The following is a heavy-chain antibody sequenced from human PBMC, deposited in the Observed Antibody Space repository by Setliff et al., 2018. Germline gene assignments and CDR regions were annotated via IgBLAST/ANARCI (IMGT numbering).Heavy chain of an antibody. CDR1: EGSFSSFA. CDR3: ARGNALDY. D-gene: IGHD1-1*01. CDR2: FIPILGSS. Sequence: GASVKVSCKPSEGSFSSFAINWLRQAPGQGFEWMGGFIPILGSSKYAQKFQGRITILMDESTTTAYLELNSLGTEDTAVYYCARGNALDYWGQGTLVTVSS. J-gene: IGHJ4*02. V-gene: IGHV1-69*05.